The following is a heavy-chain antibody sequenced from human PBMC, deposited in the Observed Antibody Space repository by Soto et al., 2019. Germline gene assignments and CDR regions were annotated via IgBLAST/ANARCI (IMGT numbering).Heavy chain of an antibody. Sequence: GKGLEWVSVISGSGGSTYFADSVKGRFTISRDNSKNTLYLQMSSLRAEDTALFFFQTEDGIRDTVPVSAFLLNRSSDL. CDR2: ISGSGGST. D-gene: IGHD2-15*01. V-gene: IGHV3-23*01. J-gene: IGHJ2*01. CDR3: QTEDGIRDTVPVSAFLLNRSSDL.